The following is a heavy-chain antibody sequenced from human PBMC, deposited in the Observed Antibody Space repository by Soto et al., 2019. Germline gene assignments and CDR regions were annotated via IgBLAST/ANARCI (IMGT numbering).Heavy chain of an antibody. D-gene: IGHD3-16*01. V-gene: IGHV2-5*01. CDR3: AHTPYDYVWGSHPASFVPSDY. Sequence: SGPTLVNPTQTLTLTCTFSGFSLSTSGVGVGWIRQPPGKALEWLALIYWNDDKRYSPSLKSRLTITKDTSKNQVVLTMTNMDPVDTATYYCAHTPYDYVWGSHPASFVPSDYWGQGTLVTVSS. J-gene: IGHJ4*02. CDR1: GFSLSTSGVG. CDR2: IYWNDDK.